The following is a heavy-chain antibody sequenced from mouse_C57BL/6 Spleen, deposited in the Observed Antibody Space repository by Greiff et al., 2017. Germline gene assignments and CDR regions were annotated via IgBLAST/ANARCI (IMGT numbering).Heavy chain of an antibody. J-gene: IGHJ4*01. Sequence: VQLQQSGAELVRPGASVKLSCKASGYTFTNYEMPWVKQTPVHGLEWIGAIDPETGGTAYNQKFKGKAILTADKASSTAYMEHRSLTSEDSADYYCTNTMDDWGQGTSVTVSS. V-gene: IGHV1-15*01. CDR3: TNTMDD. CDR1: GYTFTNYE. CDR2: IDPETGGT.